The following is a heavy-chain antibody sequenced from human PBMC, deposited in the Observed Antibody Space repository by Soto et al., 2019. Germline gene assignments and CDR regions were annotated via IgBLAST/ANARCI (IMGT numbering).Heavy chain of an antibody. D-gene: IGHD5-18*01. V-gene: IGHV1-18*01. CDR3: ARDAPYSSAGRRYYYGLDV. J-gene: IGHJ6*02. CDR1: GYTFTSYA. CDR2: ISAYNGDT. Sequence: ASVKVSCKASGYTFTSYAMHWVRQAPGQGLEWMGWISAYNGDTNYAQTLQGRVTMTTDTSTSTAYMELRSLRSDDTAVYYCARDAPYSSAGRRYYYGLDVWGQGTTVTVSS.